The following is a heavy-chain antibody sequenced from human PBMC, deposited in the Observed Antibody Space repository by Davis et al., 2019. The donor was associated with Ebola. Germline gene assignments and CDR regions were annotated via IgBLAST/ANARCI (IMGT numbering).Heavy chain of an antibody. V-gene: IGHV1-46*01. D-gene: IGHD6-19*01. J-gene: IGHJ4*02. CDR3: ARGGRSGYSSGWYTALDY. Sequence: AASVKVSCKASGGTFSSYAISWVRQAPGQGLEWMGIINPSGGSTSYAQKFQGRVTMTRDTSTSTVYMELSSLRSEDTAVYYCARGGRSGYSSGWYTALDYWGQGTLVTVSS. CDR2: INPSGGST. CDR1: GGTFSSYA.